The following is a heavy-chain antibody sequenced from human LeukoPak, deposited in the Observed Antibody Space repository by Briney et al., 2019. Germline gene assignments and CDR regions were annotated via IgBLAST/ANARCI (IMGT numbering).Heavy chain of an antibody. J-gene: IGHJ4*02. CDR3: ARGMRVVAGRLVHFDY. CDR1: GFTFSSYW. V-gene: IGHV3-7*01. Sequence: GGSLRLSCVASGFTFSSYWMSRVRQAPGKGLEWVANIRQDGSGKYYVDSVKGRFTISRDNAKNSLYLQMNSLRAEDTAVYYCARGMRVVAGRLVHFDYWGQGTLVTVSS. CDR2: IRQDGSGK. D-gene: IGHD6-19*01.